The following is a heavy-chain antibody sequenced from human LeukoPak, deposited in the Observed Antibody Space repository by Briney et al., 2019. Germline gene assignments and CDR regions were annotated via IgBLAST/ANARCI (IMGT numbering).Heavy chain of an antibody. CDR3: AKGPTRQGYCSTTSCRDYYFDY. Sequence: GGSLRLSCAASGLTFSRYSVNWGRQAPGKGLEWVSAISASGGSTYYADSVKGRFTISRDNSKDTLYLQMNSLRAEDTALYYCAKGPTRQGYCSTTSCRDYYFDYWGQGTLVTVSS. CDR1: GLTFSRYS. CDR2: ISASGGST. J-gene: IGHJ4*02. D-gene: IGHD2-2*01. V-gene: IGHV3-23*01.